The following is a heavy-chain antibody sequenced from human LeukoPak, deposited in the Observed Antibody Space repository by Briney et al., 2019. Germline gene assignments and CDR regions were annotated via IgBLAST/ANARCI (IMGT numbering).Heavy chain of an antibody. Sequence: ASVKVSCKASGGTFSSYAISWVRQAPGQGLEWMGWMNPNSGNTGYAQKFQGRVTMTRNTSISTAYMELSSLRSEDTAVYYCASGYSYGTSGKNDYWGQGTLVTVSS. CDR3: ASGYSYGTSGKNDY. D-gene: IGHD5-18*01. J-gene: IGHJ4*02. V-gene: IGHV1-8*02. CDR2: MNPNSGNT. CDR1: GGTFSSYA.